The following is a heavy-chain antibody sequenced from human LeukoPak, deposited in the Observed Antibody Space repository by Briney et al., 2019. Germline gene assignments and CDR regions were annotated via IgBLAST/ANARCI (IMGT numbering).Heavy chain of an antibody. D-gene: IGHD3-22*01. CDR2: IWYDGSNK. CDR3: ARDSLDRNSSGYPGFDY. V-gene: IGHV3-33*01. CDR1: GFTFSSYG. J-gene: IGHJ4*02. Sequence: GRSLRRSCAASGFTFSSYGMHWVRQAPGKGLEWVAVIWYDGSNKYYADSVKGRFTISRDNSKNTLYLQMNSLRAEDTAVYYCARDSLDRNSSGYPGFDYWGQGTLVTVSS.